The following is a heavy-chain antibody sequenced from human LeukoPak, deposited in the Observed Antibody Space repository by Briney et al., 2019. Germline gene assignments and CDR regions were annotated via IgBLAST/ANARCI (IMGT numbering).Heavy chain of an antibody. J-gene: IGHJ4*02. CDR1: GGTFSSYA. D-gene: IGHD3-3*02. V-gene: IGHV1-69*13. CDR3: ARVVSSFLQS. Sequence: TVKVSCKASGGTFSSYAISWVRQAPGQGLEWMGGIIPIFGTANYAQKFQGRVTITADESTSTAYMELSSLRSEDTAVYYCARVVSSFLQSWGQGTLVTVSS. CDR2: IIPIFGTA.